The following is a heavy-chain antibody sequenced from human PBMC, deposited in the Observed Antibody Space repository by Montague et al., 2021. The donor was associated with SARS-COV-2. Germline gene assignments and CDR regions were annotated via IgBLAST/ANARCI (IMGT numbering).Heavy chain of an antibody. CDR3: ARERALRYYYGSGIEF. CDR2: ISYDGTKT. J-gene: IGHJ4*02. V-gene: IGHV3-30*04. D-gene: IGHD3-10*01. CDR1: GFTFNTYA. Sequence: SLRLSCATSGFTFNTYALHWVRQTPGKGLEWVAVISYDGTKTYYAASVKGRFTISRDTSKNTVYLQMNSLRVGDTALYYCARERALRYYYGSGIEFWGQGTLATVSS.